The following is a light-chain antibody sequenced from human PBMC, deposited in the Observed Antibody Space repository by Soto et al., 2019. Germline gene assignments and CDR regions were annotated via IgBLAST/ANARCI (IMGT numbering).Light chain of an antibody. CDR2: DAS. CDR1: QTISSW. CDR3: QQRSNWPRIT. V-gene: IGKV3-11*01. Sequence: TQSPSTLSGSVGDRVTITCRASQTISSWLAWYQQKPGQAPRLLIYDASNRANGIPARFSGSGSGTDLTLTISSLEPEDFALYYCQQRSNWPRITFGQGTRLEIK. J-gene: IGKJ5*01.